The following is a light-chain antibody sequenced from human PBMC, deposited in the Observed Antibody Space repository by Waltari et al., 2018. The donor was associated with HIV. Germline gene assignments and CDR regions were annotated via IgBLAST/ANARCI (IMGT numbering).Light chain of an antibody. Sequence: SYELTQSPSMSVSPGQTARIPCSEVALPKQFAYWYQQKPGQAPVLIIYKDTERPSGIPERFSGSSSGTTVTLTISGVQAEDEADYYCQSTDSSGIVIFGGGTKLTVL. CDR3: QSTDSSGIVI. CDR1: ALPKQF. CDR2: KDT. V-gene: IGLV3-25*03. J-gene: IGLJ2*01.